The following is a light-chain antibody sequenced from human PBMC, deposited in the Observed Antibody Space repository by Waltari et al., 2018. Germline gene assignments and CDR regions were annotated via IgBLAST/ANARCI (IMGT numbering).Light chain of an antibody. J-gene: IGKJ4*01. V-gene: IGKV1-39*01. CDR1: QIISSY. CDR2: AAA. CDR3: QQSYSTPLT. Sequence: GRVWQIISSYLNWGEQEPWKAPKILIYAAASLQSGVPSRFRGSGSGTEFPLTISSLQPEDCATYYCQQSYSTPLTFCGGTKVEIK.